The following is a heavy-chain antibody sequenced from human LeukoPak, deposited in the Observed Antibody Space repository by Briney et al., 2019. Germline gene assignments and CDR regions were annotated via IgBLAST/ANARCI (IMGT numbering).Heavy chain of an antibody. Sequence: SETLSLTCTVSGGSISSYYWSWIRQPPGKGLEWIGYIYYSGSTNYNPSLKSRVAISVDTSKNQFSLKLSSVTAADTAVYYCARPLPGSNYELYYWGQGTLVTVSS. CDR1: GGSISSYY. D-gene: IGHD4-11*01. J-gene: IGHJ4*02. CDR2: IYYSGST. CDR3: ARPLPGSNYELYY. V-gene: IGHV4-59*08.